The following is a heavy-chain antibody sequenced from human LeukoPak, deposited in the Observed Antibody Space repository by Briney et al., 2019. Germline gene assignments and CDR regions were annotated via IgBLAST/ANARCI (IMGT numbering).Heavy chain of an antibody. Sequence: GGSLRLSYAASGFTFSGYSMNWVRQAPGKGLEWVSSISSSSSYIYYADSVKGRFTISRDNAKNSLYLQMNSLRAEGTAVYYCARDSGTAGEVKFDPWGQGTLVTVSS. V-gene: IGHV3-21*01. CDR1: GFTFSGYS. J-gene: IGHJ5*02. CDR2: ISSSSSYI. CDR3: ARDSGTAGEVKFDP. D-gene: IGHD3-10*01.